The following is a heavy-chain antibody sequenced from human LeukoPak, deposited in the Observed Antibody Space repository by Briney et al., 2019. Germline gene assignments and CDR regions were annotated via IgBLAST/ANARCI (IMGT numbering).Heavy chain of an antibody. J-gene: IGHJ4*02. V-gene: IGHV4-30-4*01. CDR1: GGSISSGDYY. CDR2: IYYSGST. D-gene: IGHD6-19*01. CDR3: ARRAAVADTLFDY. Sequence: PSETLSLTCTVSGGSISSGDYYWSWIRQPPGKGLEWIGYIYYSGSTNYNPSLKSRVTISVDTSKNQFSLKLSSVTAADTAVYYCARRAAVADTLFDYWGQGTLVTVSS.